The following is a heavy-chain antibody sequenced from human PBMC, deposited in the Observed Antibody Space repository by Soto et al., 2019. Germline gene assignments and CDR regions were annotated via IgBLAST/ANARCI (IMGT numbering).Heavy chain of an antibody. D-gene: IGHD3-10*01. V-gene: IGHV3-30-3*01. Sequence: QVQLVESGGGVVQPGRSLRLSCAASGFTFSSYAKHWVRQAPGKGLEWVAVISYDGSNKYYADSVKGRFTISRDNSKNTLYLQMNSLRAEDTAVYYCARGDGIWFGEFYNWFDPWGQGTLVTVSS. CDR1: GFTFSSYA. CDR3: ARGDGIWFGEFYNWFDP. J-gene: IGHJ5*02. CDR2: ISYDGSNK.